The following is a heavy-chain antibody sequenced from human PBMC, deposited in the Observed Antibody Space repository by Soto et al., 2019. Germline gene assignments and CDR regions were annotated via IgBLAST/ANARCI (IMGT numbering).Heavy chain of an antibody. CDR2: IIPIFGTA. CDR3: ATNYGSGSYYLDY. Sequence: SVKVSCKASGGTFSSYAISWVRQAPGQGLEWMGGIIPIFGTANYAQKFQGRVTITADKSTSTAYMELSSLRSEDTAVYYCATNYGSGSYYLDYWGQGTLVTVSS. CDR1: GGTFSSYA. V-gene: IGHV1-69*06. J-gene: IGHJ4*02. D-gene: IGHD3-10*01.